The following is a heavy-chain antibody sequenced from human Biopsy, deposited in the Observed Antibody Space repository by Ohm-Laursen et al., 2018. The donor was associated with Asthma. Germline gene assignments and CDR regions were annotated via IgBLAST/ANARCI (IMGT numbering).Heavy chain of an antibody. CDR2: IYSSGDT. Sequence: PSETLSLTCTVSGGSISSDDYYWSWIRQAPGKGLEWIAYIYSSGDTYYSPSLKSRVSISLDTSKNQFSLRLTSVTAADTAVYYCARVVGGYCSSTSCYGGYYYGMDVWGQGTTVTVSS. D-gene: IGHD2-2*01. CDR3: ARVVGGYCSSTSCYGGYYYGMDV. J-gene: IGHJ6*02. V-gene: IGHV4-30-4*01. CDR1: GGSISSDDYY.